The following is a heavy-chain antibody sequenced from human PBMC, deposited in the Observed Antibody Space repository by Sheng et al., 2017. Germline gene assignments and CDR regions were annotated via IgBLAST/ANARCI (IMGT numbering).Heavy chain of an antibody. Sequence: EVQLVESGGGLVQPGGSLKLSCAASGFTFSGSAVHWVRQASGKGLEWVSYISSSGSTIYYADSVKGRFTISRDNAKNSLYLQMNSLRAEDTAVYYCARDGMVMSSYMDVWGQGTTVTVSS. V-gene: IGHV3-48*04. CDR1: GFTFSGSA. CDR2: ISSSGSTI. D-gene: IGHD3-22*01. J-gene: IGHJ6*03. CDR3: ARDGMVMSSYMDV.